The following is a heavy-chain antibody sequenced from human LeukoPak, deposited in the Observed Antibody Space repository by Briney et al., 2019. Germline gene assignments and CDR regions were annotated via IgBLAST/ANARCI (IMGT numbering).Heavy chain of an antibody. CDR1: GGSISSYY. CDR3: ARVPVDTFELSY. D-gene: IGHD3-16*01. CDR2: IYCSGST. V-gene: IGHV4-59*01. J-gene: IGHJ4*02. Sequence: SETLSLTCTVSGGSISSYYWSWIRQPPGKGLEWIGYIYCSGSTNYNPSLKSRVTISVDTSKNQFSLKLSSVTAADTAVYYCARVPVDTFELSYWGQGTLVTVSS.